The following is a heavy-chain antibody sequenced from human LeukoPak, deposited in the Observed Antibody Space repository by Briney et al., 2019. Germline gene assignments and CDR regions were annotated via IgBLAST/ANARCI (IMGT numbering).Heavy chain of an antibody. CDR3: AREGPRGNSQFDY. CDR1: GFTSGSYG. V-gene: IGHV3-33*01. D-gene: IGHD2/OR15-2a*01. J-gene: IGHJ4*02. Sequence: AGGSLRLSCAASGFTSGSYGMHWVRQAPGKGLESVALIWYDGSNKYYADSVKGRLTISRDNSKNTLYLQMNSLRAEDTAVYYCAREGPRGNSQFDYWGQGTLVTVSS. CDR2: IWYDGSNK.